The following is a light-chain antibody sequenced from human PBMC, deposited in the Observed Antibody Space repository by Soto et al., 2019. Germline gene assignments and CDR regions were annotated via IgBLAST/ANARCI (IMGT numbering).Light chain of an antibody. CDR2: GAS. J-gene: IGKJ5*01. V-gene: IGKV1-12*01. CDR1: QGISTW. CDR3: QQSYSTPIT. Sequence: EIQMTQSPSSVSASVGDRVTITFRASQGISTWLAWYQQKAGKAPNLLIYGASNLHSGVPSRFSGSGSGTNFTLTISSLQPEDFATYYCQQSYSTPITFGQGTRLEIK.